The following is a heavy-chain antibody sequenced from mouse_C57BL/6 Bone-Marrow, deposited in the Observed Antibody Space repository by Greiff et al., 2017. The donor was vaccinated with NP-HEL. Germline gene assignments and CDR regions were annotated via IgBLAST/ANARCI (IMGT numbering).Heavy chain of an antibody. CDR2: IYPGSGST. D-gene: IGHD2-5*01. CDR1: GYTFTSYW. V-gene: IGHV1-55*01. J-gene: IGHJ4*01. Sequence: VKLQQPGAELVKPGASVKMSCKASGYTFTSYWITWVKQRPGQGLEWIGDIYPGSGSTNYNEKFKSKATLTVDTSSSTAYMQLSSLTSEDSAVYYCARFLPYSNYDAMDYWGQGTSVTVSS. CDR3: ARFLPYSNYDAMDY.